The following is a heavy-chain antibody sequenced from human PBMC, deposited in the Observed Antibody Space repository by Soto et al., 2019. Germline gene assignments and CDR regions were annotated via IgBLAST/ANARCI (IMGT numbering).Heavy chain of an antibody. V-gene: IGHV3-21*06. D-gene: IGHD3-3*01. CDR1: GFTFTRYS. J-gene: IGHJ4*02. CDR2: ISSTTNYI. Sequence: GRSLPLSCASSGFTFTRYSMNWVRQAPGKGLEWVSSISSTTNYIYYGDSMKGRFTISRDNAKNSLYLEMNSLRAEDTAVYYCAREYEDLTSNFDYWGQGTLVTVSS. CDR3: AREYEDLTSNFDY.